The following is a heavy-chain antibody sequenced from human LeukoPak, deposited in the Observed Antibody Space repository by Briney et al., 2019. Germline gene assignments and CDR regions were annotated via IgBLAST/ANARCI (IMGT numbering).Heavy chain of an antibody. CDR3: TRDSARRDGYNFDY. J-gene: IGHJ4*02. Sequence: GGSLRLSCAASGFTFSSYAMHWVRQAPGKGLEWVALFSSDGSHIYYRDSVKGRFTISRDNSKNTLYLQMNSLRAEDTAVYYCTRDSARRDGYNFDYWGQGTLVTVSS. D-gene: IGHD5-24*01. V-gene: IGHV3-30*04. CDR1: GFTFSSYA. CDR2: FSSDGSHI.